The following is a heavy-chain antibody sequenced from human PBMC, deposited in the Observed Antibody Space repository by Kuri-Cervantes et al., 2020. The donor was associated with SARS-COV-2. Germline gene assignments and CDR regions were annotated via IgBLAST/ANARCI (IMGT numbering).Heavy chain of an antibody. Sequence: ESLKISCTVSGGSISSSSYYWGWIRQPPGKGLEWIGSIYYSGSTYYNPSLKSRATISVDTSKNQFSLKLSSVTAADTAVYYCARHMAGTFDYWGQGTLVTVSS. D-gene: IGHD3-10*01. CDR3: ARHMAGTFDY. V-gene: IGHV4-39*01. CDR1: GGSISSSSYY. CDR2: IYYSGST. J-gene: IGHJ4*02.